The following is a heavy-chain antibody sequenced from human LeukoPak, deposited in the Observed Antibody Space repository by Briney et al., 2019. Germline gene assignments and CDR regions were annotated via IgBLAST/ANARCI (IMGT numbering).Heavy chain of an antibody. J-gene: IGHJ2*01. Sequence: SETLSLTCTVSSGSFRTYYWSWIRQPPGKGLEWIGYIFYNEGTNYNPSLKSRVTISVGTSKKQLSLKLSSVTAADTAVYYCARVYYSSSYDYWYFDLWGRGTLVTVSS. CDR2: IFYNEGT. V-gene: IGHV4-59*01. CDR3: ARVYYSSSYDYWYFDL. CDR1: SGSFRTYY. D-gene: IGHD6-13*01.